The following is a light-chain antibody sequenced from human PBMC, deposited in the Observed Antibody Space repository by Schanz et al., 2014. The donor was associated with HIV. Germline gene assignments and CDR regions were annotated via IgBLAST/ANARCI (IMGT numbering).Light chain of an antibody. CDR3: QQYDSSSWT. V-gene: IGKV1-5*03. Sequence: DIQMTQSPSTLSTSVGDTVTITCRASQSINRWLAWYQQKPGKAPNLLIYQASTLETGVPSRFSGSRSGTEFTLTISSLQPDDFATYYCQQYDSSSWTFGLGTKVETK. J-gene: IGKJ1*01. CDR1: QSINRW. CDR2: QAS.